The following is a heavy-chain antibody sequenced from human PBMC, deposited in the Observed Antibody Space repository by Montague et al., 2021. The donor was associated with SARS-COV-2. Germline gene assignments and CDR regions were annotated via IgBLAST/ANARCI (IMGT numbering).Heavy chain of an antibody. J-gene: IGHJ4*02. Sequence: SETLSLTCAVSGVSITSTNWWSLVRQPPGKGLEWIGEISYGGIATXNPSLKSRATISMDRSRNLFSLKLSSVTAADTAIYYCAGKVSTVPADYWGQGTLVTVS. D-gene: IGHD4-11*01. CDR3: AGKVSTVPADY. CDR1: GVSITSTNW. V-gene: IGHV4-4*02. CDR2: ISYGGIA.